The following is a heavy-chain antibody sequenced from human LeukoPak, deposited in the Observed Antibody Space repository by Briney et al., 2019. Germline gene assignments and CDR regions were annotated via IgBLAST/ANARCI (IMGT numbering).Heavy chain of an antibody. Sequence: GGSLRLSCAASGFTFSTFAMTWVRQAPGKGLEWVSGVVGGGTTYYADSVKGRFTLSKDNSKKTVYLQMNSLRVEDTAIYYCAKDLHYNDGRWEFGPWGQGTLVTVSS. CDR2: VVGGGTT. D-gene: IGHD5-24*01. CDR1: GFTFSTFA. V-gene: IGHV3-23*01. CDR3: AKDLHYNDGRWEFGP. J-gene: IGHJ5*02.